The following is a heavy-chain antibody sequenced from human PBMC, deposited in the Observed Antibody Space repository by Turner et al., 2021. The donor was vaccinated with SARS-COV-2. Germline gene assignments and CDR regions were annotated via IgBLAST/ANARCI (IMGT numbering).Heavy chain of an antibody. CDR2: ISYDGSNK. J-gene: IGHJ4*02. V-gene: IGHV3-30*18. Sequence: QVQLVVSGGGVVQPGRSLRLSCAASGFTFSSYGMHWVRQAPGKGLEWVAVISYDGSNKYYADSVKGRFTISRDNSKNTLYLQMNSLRAEDTAVYYCAKQLGLYSNPMYYFDYWGQGTLVTVSS. CDR1: GFTFSSYG. D-gene: IGHD4-4*01. CDR3: AKQLGLYSNPMYYFDY.